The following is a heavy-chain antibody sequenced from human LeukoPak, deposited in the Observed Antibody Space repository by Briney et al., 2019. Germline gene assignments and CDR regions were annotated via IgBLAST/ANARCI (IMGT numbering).Heavy chain of an antibody. V-gene: IGHV4-4*09. D-gene: IGHD6-13*01. CDR2: IYTSGST. Sequence: SETLSLTCTVSGGSISSYYWSWIRQPPGKGLEWIGYIYTSGSTNYNPSLKSRVTISVGTSKNQFSLKLSSVTAADTAVYYCARGAAAPLDYWGQGTLVTVSS. J-gene: IGHJ4*02. CDR3: ARGAAAPLDY. CDR1: GGSISSYY.